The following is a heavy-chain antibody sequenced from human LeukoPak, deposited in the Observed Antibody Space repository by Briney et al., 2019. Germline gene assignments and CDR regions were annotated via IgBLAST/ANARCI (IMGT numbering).Heavy chain of an antibody. CDR3: AKAYDILTGYYDY. CDR1: GFTFSNYG. J-gene: IGHJ4*02. CDR2: ISGSGGST. V-gene: IGHV3-23*01. Sequence: GGSLRLSCAVSGFTFSNYGMSWVRQAPGKGLEWVSVISGSGGSTYYADSVKGRFTISRDNSKNTLYLQMNSLRAEDTAVYYCAKAYDILTGYYDYWGQGTLVTVSS. D-gene: IGHD3-9*01.